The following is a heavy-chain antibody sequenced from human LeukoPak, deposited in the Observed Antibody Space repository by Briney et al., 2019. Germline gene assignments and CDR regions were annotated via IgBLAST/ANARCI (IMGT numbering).Heavy chain of an antibody. J-gene: IGHJ6*03. CDR1: GYTFTSYA. CDR2: INTNTGNP. CDR3: ARERNDCYGSSGCVGDSYMDV. V-gene: IGHV7-4-1*02. Sequence: ASVKVSCKASGYTFTSYAMNWVRQAPGQGLEWMGWINTNTGNPTYAQGFTGRFVFSLDTSVTTAYLQISSLKAGDTAVYYCARERNDCYGSSGCVGDSYMDVWGKGTTVTVSS. D-gene: IGHD3-22*01.